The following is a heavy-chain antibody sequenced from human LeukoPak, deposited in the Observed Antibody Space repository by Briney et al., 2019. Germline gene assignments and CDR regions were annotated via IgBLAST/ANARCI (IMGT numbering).Heavy chain of an antibody. CDR3: ATTLLSVLVPAASWYFDY. Sequence: GSSEKVSCKASGRTFSSYAISWVRQAPGQGLEWMGGIIPIFGTANYAQKFQGRVTITADESTSTAYMELSSLRSEDTAVYYCATTLLSVLVPAASWYFDYRGQGTLVTVSP. CDR1: GRTFSSYA. J-gene: IGHJ4*02. V-gene: IGHV1-69*01. CDR2: IIPIFGTA. D-gene: IGHD2-2*01.